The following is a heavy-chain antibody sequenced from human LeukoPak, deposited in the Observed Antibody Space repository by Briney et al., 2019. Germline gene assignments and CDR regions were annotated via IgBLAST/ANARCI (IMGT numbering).Heavy chain of an antibody. CDR1: GFTVSNNY. D-gene: IGHD5-18*01. V-gene: IGHV3-53*01. Sequence: GGSLGLSCAASGFTVSNNYMSWVRQAPGKGLEWVSVIYSGGSTYYADSVKGRFTISRDNAKNSLYLQMNSLRAEDTAVYYCARVGGGYSYGHLDYWGQGTLVTVSS. CDR3: ARVGGGYSYGHLDY. J-gene: IGHJ4*02. CDR2: IYSGGST.